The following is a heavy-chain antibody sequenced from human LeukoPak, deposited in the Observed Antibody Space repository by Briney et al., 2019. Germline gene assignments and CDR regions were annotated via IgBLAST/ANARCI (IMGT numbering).Heavy chain of an antibody. CDR2: ISGSGGST. CDR1: GFTVSSNY. D-gene: IGHD3-10*01. J-gene: IGHJ4*02. CDR3: AKSPRGFMFDY. Sequence: GGSLRLSCAASGFTVSSNYMSWVRQAPGKGLEWVSAISGSGGSTYYADSVKGRFTISRDNSKNTLYLQMNSLRAEDTAVYYCAKSPRGFMFDYWGQGTLVTVSS. V-gene: IGHV3-23*01.